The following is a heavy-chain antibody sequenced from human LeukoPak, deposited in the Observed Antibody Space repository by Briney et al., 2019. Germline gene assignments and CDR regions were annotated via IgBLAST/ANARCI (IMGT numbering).Heavy chain of an antibody. J-gene: IGHJ4*02. CDR1: GYTFTGHY. CDR2: INPNSGGT. Sequence: ASVNVSCTASGYTFTGHYIHWVRQAPGQGLEWMGFINPNSGGTNYAQKFQGRVTMTRDTSITTAYMELRRVTSDDTAVYYCARVGHTSGWDFDYWGQGTLVTVSS. D-gene: IGHD6-19*01. V-gene: IGHV1-2*02. CDR3: ARVGHTSGWDFDY.